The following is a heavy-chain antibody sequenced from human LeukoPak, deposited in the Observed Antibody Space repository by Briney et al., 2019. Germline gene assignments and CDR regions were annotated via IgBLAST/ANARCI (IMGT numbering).Heavy chain of an antibody. Sequence: SGGSLRLSCAASGLTFSNVWMSWVRQAPGKGLEWVGRIKSKSDGGTADYAAPVKGRFSISRDDSKNTMYLQMNSLRTEDTGVYFCSTGIMTVVEPIDYWGQGTLVAVSS. D-gene: IGHD3-22*01. J-gene: IGHJ4*02. V-gene: IGHV3-15*01. CDR3: STGIMTVVEPIDY. CDR1: GLTFSNVW. CDR2: IKSKSDGGTA.